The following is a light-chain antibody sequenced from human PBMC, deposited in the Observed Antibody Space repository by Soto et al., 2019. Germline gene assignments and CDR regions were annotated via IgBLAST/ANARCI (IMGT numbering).Light chain of an antibody. CDR1: SSDVGGYNY. V-gene: IGLV2-14*03. Sequence: QSALTQPASVSGSPGQSITISCTGTSSDVGGYNYVSWYQQHPGRAPKLLIYRPSGVSNRFSGSKSGNTASLTSSGLQAEDEADYYCDSYTSRATGVFGGGTKLTVL. CDR3: DSYTSRATGV. J-gene: IGLJ2*01.